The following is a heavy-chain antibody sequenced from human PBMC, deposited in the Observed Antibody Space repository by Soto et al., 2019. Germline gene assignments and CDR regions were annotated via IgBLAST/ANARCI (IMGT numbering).Heavy chain of an antibody. J-gene: IGHJ4*02. V-gene: IGHV3-30*13. CDR2: ISFDGGDK. D-gene: IGHD1-26*01. CDR1: GFTFSSYD. CDR3: ARTHDSNSAGACDC. Sequence: QVQLVESGGGVVQPGRSLRLSCAASGFTFSSYDMHWLRQAPGKGLEWVALISFDGGDKHYADSVKGRFSISRDNVKNSLYLQMNSLRAEYTAVYYCARTHDSNSAGACDCWGVGSVVTVSS.